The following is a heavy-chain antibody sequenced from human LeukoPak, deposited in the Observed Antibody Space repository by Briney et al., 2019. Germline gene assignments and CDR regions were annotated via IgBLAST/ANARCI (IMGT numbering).Heavy chain of an antibody. CDR1: GFTFSSYE. V-gene: IGHV3-48*03. D-gene: IGHD2-15*01. J-gene: IGHJ6*04. CDR2: ISSSGSTI. CDR3: ALAATYYYYGMDV. Sequence: QSGGSLRLSCAASGFTFSSYEMNWVRQAPGKGLEWVSYISSSGSTIYYADSVKGRFTISRDNAKNSLYLQMNSLRAEDTALYYCALAATYYYYGMDVWGKGTTVTVSS.